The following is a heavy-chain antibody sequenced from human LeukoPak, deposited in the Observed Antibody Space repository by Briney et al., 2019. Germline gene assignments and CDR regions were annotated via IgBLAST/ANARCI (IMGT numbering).Heavy chain of an antibody. CDR3: VSHRGFTAAYFDY. D-gene: IGHD5-12*01. V-gene: IGHV4-39*01. Sequence: PSESLSLTCTLSAGSISSSSAYCGWIRQPPGRGLGWIGRIYYRKNTYYNPSLKTRVTISAATSKNQFSRTLGSVSATHTTTYYCVSHRGFTAAYFDYWGQGTLVTVSS. CDR2: IYYRKNT. J-gene: IGHJ4*02. CDR1: AGSISSSSAY.